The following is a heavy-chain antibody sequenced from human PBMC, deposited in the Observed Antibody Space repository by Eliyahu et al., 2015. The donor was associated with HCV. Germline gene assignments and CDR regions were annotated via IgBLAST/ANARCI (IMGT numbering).Heavy chain of an antibody. CDR2: ISWNSGSI. CDR1: GFTFDDYA. Sequence: EVQLVESGGGLVQPGXSLRLSCXASGFTFDDYAMPWVRQAPGKGLEWVSGISWNSGSIGYADSVKGRFTISRDNAKNSLYLQMSSLRAEDTALYYCAKARYSSSSYIDSWGQGTLVTVSS. V-gene: IGHV3-9*01. J-gene: IGHJ4*02. CDR3: AKARYSSSSYIDS. D-gene: IGHD6-6*01.